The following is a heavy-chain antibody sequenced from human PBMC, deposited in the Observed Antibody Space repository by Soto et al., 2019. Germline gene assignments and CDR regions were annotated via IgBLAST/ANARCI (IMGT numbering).Heavy chain of an antibody. CDR3: ARGAQNYYSFDY. J-gene: IGHJ4*02. CDR2: IYTDGSRA. D-gene: IGHD3-10*01. Sequence: EVQLVESGGGLVQPGGSLRLSCEASGFTFSSHWMHWVRQAPGKGLVWVSRIYTDGSRADYADSVKGRLTISRDNAKNTVYLQVNSLGAEDTAVYFCARGAQNYYSFDYWGQGTLVTVSS. V-gene: IGHV3-74*01. CDR1: GFTFSSHW.